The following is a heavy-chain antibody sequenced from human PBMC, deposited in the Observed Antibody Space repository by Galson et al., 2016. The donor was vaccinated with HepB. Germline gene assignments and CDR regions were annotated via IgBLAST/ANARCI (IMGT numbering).Heavy chain of an antibody. Sequence: SVKVSCKASGYTFNAFYIHWVRQAPGQGLDWMGIIHPSGGGTWYTQRFQGRVTMTKDMSTSTVYMKLSYVNAADTAVYHCARDKGLAAAGRGNFDYWGQGTLVTVSS. J-gene: IGHJ4*02. CDR1: GYTFNAFY. D-gene: IGHD6-13*01. CDR2: IHPSGGGT. CDR3: ARDKGLAAAGRGNFDY. V-gene: IGHV1-46*02.